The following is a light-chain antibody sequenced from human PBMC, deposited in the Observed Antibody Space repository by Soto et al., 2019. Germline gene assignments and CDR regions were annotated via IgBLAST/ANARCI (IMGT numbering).Light chain of an antibody. CDR1: SSDVGAYNY. CDR2: EVS. J-gene: IGLJ2*01. Sequence: QSALTQPASVSGSPGQSITISCTGTSSDVGAYNYVSWYQQHPGKAPKLMIFEVSDRPSGVSNRLSGSKSGNTAALTISGLQAEDEAVDYCSSYTSSNNLVFGGGTKLTVL. V-gene: IGLV2-14*01. CDR3: SSYTSSNNLV.